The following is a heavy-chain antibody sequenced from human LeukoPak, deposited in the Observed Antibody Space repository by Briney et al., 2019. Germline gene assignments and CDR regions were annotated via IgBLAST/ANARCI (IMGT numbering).Heavy chain of an antibody. Sequence: GGSLGLSCAASGFTFRNYVIHWVRQAPGKGLEWVAVIWDDGSNQYYVDSVRGRFTISRDNSKNTLYLQMNSLRAEDTAVYYCARDGGYHDSSGYYHSYYFDYWGQGTLVTVSS. D-gene: IGHD3-22*01. CDR3: ARDGGYHDSSGYYHSYYFDY. CDR2: IWDDGSNQ. CDR1: GFTFRNYV. J-gene: IGHJ4*02. V-gene: IGHV3-33*08.